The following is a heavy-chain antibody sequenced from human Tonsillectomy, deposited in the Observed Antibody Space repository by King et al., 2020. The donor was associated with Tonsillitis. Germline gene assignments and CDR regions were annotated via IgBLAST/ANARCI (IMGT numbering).Heavy chain of an antibody. CDR3: ATGLQFAFDL. CDR2: IYYSGST. D-gene: IGHD5-24*01. Sequence: QVQLQESGPGLVKPSETLSLTCTVSGGSISSYYWSWIRQPPGKGLEWIGYIYYSGSTNYHPSLKSRVTISVDTSKNQFSLKLSSVTAADTAVYYCATGLQFAFDLWGQGTMVTVSS. CDR1: GGSISSYY. V-gene: IGHV4-59*01. J-gene: IGHJ3*01.